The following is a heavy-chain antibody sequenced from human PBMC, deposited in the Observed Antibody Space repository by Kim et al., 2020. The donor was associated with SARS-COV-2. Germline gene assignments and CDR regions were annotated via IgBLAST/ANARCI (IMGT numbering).Heavy chain of an antibody. J-gene: IGHJ4*02. CDR3: ARRGDY. CDR1: GGSIGRTTYY. CDR2: IYDSGRT. Sequence: SETLSLTCTVSGGSIGRTTYYWGWIRQAPGKGLEWIGSIYDSGRTNYAPSLRSRVTISVDTAKNQFSLKLSSVTAADTAVYYCARRGDYWGQGILVTVSS. V-gene: IGHV4-39*01.